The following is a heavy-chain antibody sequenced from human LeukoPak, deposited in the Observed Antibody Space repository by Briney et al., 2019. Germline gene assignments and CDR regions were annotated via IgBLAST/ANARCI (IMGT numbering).Heavy chain of an antibody. J-gene: IGHJ3*02. V-gene: IGHV5-10-1*01. CDR3: ARQGSGAGPGGAFDI. CDR1: GYHFTNYW. D-gene: IGHD3-10*01. CDR2: LDPSDSYT. Sequence: GESLKISCKGSGYHFTNYWINWVRQMPGKGLEWMGMLDPSDSYTNYSPSFQGHVSISSDKSISTASLQWSSLKASDTAMYYCARQGSGAGPGGAFDIWGQGTMVTVSS.